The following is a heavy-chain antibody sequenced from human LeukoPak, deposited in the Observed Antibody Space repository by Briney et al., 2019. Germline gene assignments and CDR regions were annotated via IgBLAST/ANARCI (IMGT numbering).Heavy chain of an antibody. CDR2: ISSSGSTI. V-gene: IGHV3-48*03. CDR3: ARELEYCSGGSCYPTYDYFDY. CDR1: GFTFSSYE. D-gene: IGHD2-15*01. Sequence: TGGSLRLSCAASGFTFSSYEMNWVRQAPGKGLEWVSYISSSGSTIYYADSVKGRFTISRDNAKNSLYLQMSSLRAEDTAVYYCARELEYCSGGSCYPTYDYFDYWGQGTLVTVSS. J-gene: IGHJ4*02.